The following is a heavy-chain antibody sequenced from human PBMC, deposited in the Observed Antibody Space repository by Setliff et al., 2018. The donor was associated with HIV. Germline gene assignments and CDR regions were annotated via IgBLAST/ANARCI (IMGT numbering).Heavy chain of an antibody. J-gene: IGHJ4*02. CDR3: ARLGDSGYDFRGYFDY. Sequence: KPSETLSLTCTVPGGSVSDTSYYWGWIRQPPGKGLEWLANVYYSGGTYYNPSLNSRVTISVDTSRNQFSLKLTSVTAADTALYFCARLGDSGYDFRGYFDYWGQGKLVTVSS. CDR2: VYYSGGT. CDR1: GGSVSDTSYY. D-gene: IGHD5-12*01. V-gene: IGHV4-39*01.